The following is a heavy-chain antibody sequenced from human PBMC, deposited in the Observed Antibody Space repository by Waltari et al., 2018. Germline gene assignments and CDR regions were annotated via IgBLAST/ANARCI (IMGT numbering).Heavy chain of an antibody. D-gene: IGHD3-3*01. CDR2: IRSNANIYAT. Sequence: EVQLVESGGGLVQPGGSLNLSCAASGFTFSGSAMHWVRQASGKGLECVGRIRSNANIYATAYAASVKGRFTISRDDSKNTAYLQMNSLKTEDTAVYYCTRSFWTGAEYFQHWGQGTLVTVSS. CDR1: GFTFSGSA. V-gene: IGHV3-73*02. CDR3: TRSFWTGAEYFQH. J-gene: IGHJ1*01.